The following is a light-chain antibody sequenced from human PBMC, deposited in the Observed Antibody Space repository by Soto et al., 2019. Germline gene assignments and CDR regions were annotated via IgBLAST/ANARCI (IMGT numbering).Light chain of an antibody. Sequence: QSALTQAAWVSGSPGQSITISCTGTSSDVGGYNYVSWYQQHPGKAPKFMIYEVSNRPSGVSNRFSGSKSGNTASLTISGLKAEDKDDYYCSSYTSSSTLLYVFGNGPKFAVL. CDR1: SSDVGGYNY. CDR3: SSYTSSSTLLYV. CDR2: EVS. V-gene: IGLV2-14*01. J-gene: IGLJ1*01.